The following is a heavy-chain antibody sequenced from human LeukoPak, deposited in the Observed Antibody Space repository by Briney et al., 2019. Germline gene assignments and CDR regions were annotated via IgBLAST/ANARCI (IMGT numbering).Heavy chain of an antibody. CDR3: PRDSGLRRIDY. V-gene: IGHV4-59*01. CDR1: GGSISSFY. Sequence: SETLSLTCTVSGGSISSFYWTWIRQPPGKGLEWIGCLYYGGSTNYNPSLKSRVAMSVDTPKNQFSLKLSSVTAADTAVYFCPRDSGLRRIDYWGQGTLVTVSS. J-gene: IGHJ4*02. CDR2: LYYGGST. D-gene: IGHD4-17*01.